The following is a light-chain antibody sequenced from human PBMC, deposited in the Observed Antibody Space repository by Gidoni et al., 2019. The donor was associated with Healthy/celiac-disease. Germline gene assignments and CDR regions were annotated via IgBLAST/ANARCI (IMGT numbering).Light chain of an antibody. J-gene: IGKJ5*01. CDR3: QQYNNWRIT. Sequence: ELVMPQSPATLSVSPGERATLSCSASQSVSSNLAWYQQKPGQATRLLIYGASTRATGSPARFSGSGSGTEFTLTISSLQSEDFAVYYCQQYNNWRITFGQGTRLEIK. CDR1: QSVSSN. V-gene: IGKV3-15*01. CDR2: GAS.